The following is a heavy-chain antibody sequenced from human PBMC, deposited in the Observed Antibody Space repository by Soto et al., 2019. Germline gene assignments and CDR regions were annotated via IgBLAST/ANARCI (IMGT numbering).Heavy chain of an antibody. J-gene: IGHJ4*02. D-gene: IGHD3-22*01. CDR1: GYTFTNYG. V-gene: IGHV1-18*01. Sequence: QVQLVQSGTEVKKPGASVKISCKTSGYTFTNYGISWVRQAPGQGLEWMGWISPFDGNTNYAQNFQVRVTVTTDTSTSTAYMEVRSRRSDDTAVYFCAREVNYDDSSGYPANGPSLLPYVDYWGKGTLVTVSS. CDR3: AREVNYDDSSGYPANGPSLLPYVDY. CDR2: ISPFDGNT.